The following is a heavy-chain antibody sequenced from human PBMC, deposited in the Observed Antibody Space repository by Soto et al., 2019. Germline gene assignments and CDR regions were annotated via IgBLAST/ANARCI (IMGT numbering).Heavy chain of an antibody. J-gene: IGHJ6*04. CDR2: ISSTSNSI. CDR1: GFTFSSFS. CDR3: AVFSIGYYDYSYFMDV. V-gene: IGHV3-21*01. Sequence: EVHLVESGGGLVKPGGSLRLSCAASGFTFSSFSMSWVRQAPGKGLEWVSSISSTSNSIYYADSVKGRFTISRDNAKNSLYLQLSSLRAEDTAVYYCAVFSIGYYDYSYFMDVWGKGTTVTVSS. D-gene: IGHD3-3*01.